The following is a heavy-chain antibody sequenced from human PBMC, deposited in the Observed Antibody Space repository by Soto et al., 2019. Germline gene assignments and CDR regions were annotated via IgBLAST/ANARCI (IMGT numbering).Heavy chain of an antibody. CDR3: ARIEQLASVDDTWLDP. D-gene: IGHD1-1*01. Sequence: QVTLKESGPVLGKPTETLTLTCTVSGFSLNNARLGVSWIRRPPGKPLEWLAHIFSNDEKSYRPSLKSRLTISRDTSKRQGVVSLTNLDAVDTATYYCARIEQLASVDDTWLDPWGQGILVTVSS. CDR1: GFSLNNARLG. CDR2: IFSNDEK. J-gene: IGHJ5*02. V-gene: IGHV2-26*01.